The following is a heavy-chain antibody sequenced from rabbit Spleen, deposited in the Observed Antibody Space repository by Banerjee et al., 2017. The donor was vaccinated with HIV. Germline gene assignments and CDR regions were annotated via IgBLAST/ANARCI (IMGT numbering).Heavy chain of an antibody. V-gene: IGHV1S40*01. D-gene: IGHD6-1*01. J-gene: IGHJ4*01. Sequence: QSLEESGGDLVKPGASLTLTCTASGFSFSSDYDVCWARKAPGKGLEWIACIDIGSNGFTYFASWAKGRFTISKTSSTTVTLQMTSLTAADTATYFCARAGTVGSPTGYATYNLWGQGTLVTVS. CDR1: GFSFSSDYD. CDR2: IDIGSNGFT. CDR3: ARAGTVGSPTGYATYNL.